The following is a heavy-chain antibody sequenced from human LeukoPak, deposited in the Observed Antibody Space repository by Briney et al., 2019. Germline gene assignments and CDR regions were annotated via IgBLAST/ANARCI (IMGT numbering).Heavy chain of an antibody. J-gene: IGHJ4*02. CDR3: ARGPHGGFVIIPTEF. CDR2: IDSSSSYT. CDR1: GFTFSSYA. V-gene: IGHV3-21*01. D-gene: IGHD3-3*01. Sequence: PGGSLRLSCAASGFTFSSYAMNWVRQAPGKGLEWVSSIDSSSSYTYYADSVKGRFTISRANAKNSLFLQMNSLRAEDTAVYYCARGPHGGFVIIPTEFWGQGTLVTVSS.